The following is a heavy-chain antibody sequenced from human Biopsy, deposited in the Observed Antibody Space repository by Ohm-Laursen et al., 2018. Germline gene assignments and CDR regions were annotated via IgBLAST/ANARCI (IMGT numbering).Heavy chain of an antibody. J-gene: IGHJ5*02. CDR3: ARDYDTSGYYYVS. V-gene: IGHV4-39*01. Sequence: TLSLTCTVSGGSISNNNYYWGWIRQPPGKGLEWIGSIFYRGSTHYKPSLKSRVDISVDTSKDQFSLKLNSVTAADTAVYYCARDYDTSGYYYVSWGQGTLVTVSS. CDR2: IFYRGST. CDR1: GGSISNNNYY. D-gene: IGHD3-22*01.